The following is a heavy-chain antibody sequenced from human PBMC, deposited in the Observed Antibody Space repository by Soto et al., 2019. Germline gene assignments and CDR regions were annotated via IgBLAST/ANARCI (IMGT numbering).Heavy chain of an antibody. CDR3: AKETVEYYFDY. CDR1: GFTFSIYG. D-gene: IGHD3-3*01. V-gene: IGHV3-30*18. J-gene: IGHJ4*02. CDR2: ISYDGSNK. Sequence: QVQLVESGGGVVQPGRSLRLSCAASGFTFSIYGMHWVRQAPGKGLEWVAVISYDGSNKYYADSVKGRFTISRENSKNSLYLQMNSMRGEDTAVYYGAKETVEYYFDYWGQGTLVTVSS.